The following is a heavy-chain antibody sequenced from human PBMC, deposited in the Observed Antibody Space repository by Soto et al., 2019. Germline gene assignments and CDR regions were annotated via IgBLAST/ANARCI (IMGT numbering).Heavy chain of an antibody. D-gene: IGHD6-13*01. CDR1: GGTFSSYA. CDR3: ARERGEQQLVRWYFDY. V-gene: IGHV1-69*17. CDR2: IIPIFGIA. Sequence: QVQLVQSGAEVKKPGSSVKVSCKASGGTFSSYAISWVRQAPGQGLEWMGGIIPIFGIANYAQKFQGRVTITADKSTSTAYMELSSLRSEDTAVYYCARERGEQQLVRWYFDYWGQGTLVTVSS. J-gene: IGHJ4*02.